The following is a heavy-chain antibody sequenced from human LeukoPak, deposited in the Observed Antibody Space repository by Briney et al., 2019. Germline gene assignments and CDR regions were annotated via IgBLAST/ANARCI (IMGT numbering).Heavy chain of an antibody. J-gene: IGHJ3*01. CDR2: IYPDDSDT. Sequence: GESLKISCKGSGYRFSAYWIAWVRQMPGKGLEWMGTIYPDDSDTRYSPSFQGQVTISADKSVSTAYLQWSSLKASDTAMYFCARPNITSYYDSRGYDAFDVWGQGTIVTVSS. CDR3: ARPNITSYYDSRGYDAFDV. V-gene: IGHV5-51*01. D-gene: IGHD3-22*01. CDR1: GYRFSAYW.